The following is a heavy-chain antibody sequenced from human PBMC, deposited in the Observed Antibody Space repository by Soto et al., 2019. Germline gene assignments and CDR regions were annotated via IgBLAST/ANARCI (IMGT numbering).Heavy chain of an antibody. V-gene: IGHV3-64*01. D-gene: IGHD7-27*01. CDR2: ISSNGGST. J-gene: IGHJ3*02. Sequence: GGSLRLSCAASGFTFSSYAMHWVRQAPGKGLEYVSAISSNGGSTYYANSVKGRFTISRDNSKNTLYLQMGSLRAEDMAVYYCARERNWGHAFDIWGQGTMVTVSS. CDR3: ARERNWGHAFDI. CDR1: GFTFSSYA.